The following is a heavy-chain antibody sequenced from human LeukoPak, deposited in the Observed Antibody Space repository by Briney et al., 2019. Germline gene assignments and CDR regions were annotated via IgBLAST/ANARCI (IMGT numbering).Heavy chain of an antibody. CDR2: IYSGGST. D-gene: IGHD1-26*01. J-gene: IGHJ3*02. V-gene: IGHV3-53*01. CDR3: ARGGATSASVRSPFDI. Sequence: GGSLRLSCAASVLTVSSNYMSWVRQAPGKGLDWVSVIYSGGSTYYADSVKGRFTISRDNSKNTLYLQMNSLRAEDTAVYYCARGGATSASVRSPFDIWGQGTLVTVSS. CDR1: VLTVSSNY.